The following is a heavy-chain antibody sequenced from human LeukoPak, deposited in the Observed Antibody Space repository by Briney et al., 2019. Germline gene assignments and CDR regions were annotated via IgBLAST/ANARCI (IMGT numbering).Heavy chain of an antibody. D-gene: IGHD1-26*01. V-gene: IGHV4-38-2*02. J-gene: IGHJ4*02. CDR1: GYSISSGYY. CDR3: AREWELRYFAFDY. Sequence: SETLSLTCTVSGYSISSGYYWGWIRPPPGKGLEWIGSIYHSGSTYYNPSLKSRVTISVDTSKNQFSLKLSSVTAADTAVYYCAREWELRYFAFDYWGQGTLVTVSS. CDR2: IYHSGST.